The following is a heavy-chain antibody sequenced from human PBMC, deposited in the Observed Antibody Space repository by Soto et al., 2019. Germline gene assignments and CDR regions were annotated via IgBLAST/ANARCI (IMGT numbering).Heavy chain of an antibody. CDR1: GFTFSSYS. CDR2: ISSSSSTI. D-gene: IGHD2-15*01. CDR3: ARSIVVVVAAPNDAFDI. J-gene: IGHJ3*02. Sequence: EVQLVESGGGLVQPGGSLRLSCAASGFTFSSYSMNWVRQAPGKGLEWGSYISSSSSTIYYADSVKGRFTISRDNAKNSLYLQMNSLRAEDTAVYYCARSIVVVVAAPNDAFDIWGQGTMVTVSS. V-gene: IGHV3-48*01.